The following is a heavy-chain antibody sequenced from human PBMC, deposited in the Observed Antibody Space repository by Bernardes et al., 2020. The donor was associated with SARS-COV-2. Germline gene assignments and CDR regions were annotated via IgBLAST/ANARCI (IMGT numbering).Heavy chain of an antibody. Sequence: SETLSLTCAVYGGSFSVHYWSWIRQPPGKGLEWIGEINHSGSTHYNPSLKSRVTLSVDTSKNQFSLKLSSVTAEDTATYYCVRDLAGGRGSWGQGTLVTVSS. CDR1: GGSFSVHY. CDR3: VRDLAGGRGS. D-gene: IGHD2-15*01. CDR2: INHSGST. J-gene: IGHJ4*02. V-gene: IGHV4-34*01.